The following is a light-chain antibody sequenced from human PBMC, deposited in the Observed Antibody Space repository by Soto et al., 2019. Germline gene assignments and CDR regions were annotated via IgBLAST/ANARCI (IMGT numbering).Light chain of an antibody. V-gene: IGLV2-14*01. CDR1: SSDIGAYDY. CDR3: SSYTGSNTRYV. J-gene: IGLJ1*01. Sequence: QSVLTQPASLSGSPGQSITISCTGTSSDIGAYDYVSWYQQHPGKTPKLMIYEVSNRPSGVSNRFSGSKSGNTASLTISGLQAEDEADYYCSSYTGSNTRYVFGTGTKLTVL. CDR2: EVS.